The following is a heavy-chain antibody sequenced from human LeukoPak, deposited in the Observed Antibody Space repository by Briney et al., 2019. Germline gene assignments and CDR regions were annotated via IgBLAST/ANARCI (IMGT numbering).Heavy chain of an antibody. CDR3: ARDPWSIPRYFDL. V-gene: IGHV4-61*02. Sequence: PSETLSLTCTVSGGSISSGSYYWSWIRQPAGKGLEYIGRIYTSGSTNYNPSLKGRVTMSVDTSKNQFSLNLRSVTAADTAVYYCARDPWSIPRYFDLWGRGTLVTVSS. D-gene: IGHD2-2*02. CDR2: IYTSGST. J-gene: IGHJ2*01. CDR1: GGSISSGSYY.